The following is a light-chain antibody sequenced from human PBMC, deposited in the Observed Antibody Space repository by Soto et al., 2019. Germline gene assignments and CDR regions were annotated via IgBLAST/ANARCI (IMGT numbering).Light chain of an antibody. J-gene: IGKJ5*01. Sequence: EIVMTQSPATLSLSPGDRATLSCRASQSVSGDLAWYQQKPGQAPRLLIYRASTRASDIPARFSGSGSETEFTLTISSLQSEDFAVYYCQQYNKWPPITFGQGTRLEIK. CDR1: QSVSGD. CDR3: QQYNKWPPIT. V-gene: IGKV3-15*01. CDR2: RAS.